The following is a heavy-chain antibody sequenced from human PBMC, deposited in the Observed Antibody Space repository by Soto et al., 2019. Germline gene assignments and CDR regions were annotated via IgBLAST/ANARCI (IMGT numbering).Heavy chain of an antibody. CDR2: ISPYTGNT. Sequence: QVQLVPSGDEVKKPGASVKVSCKASGYIFVNYGIAWVRQAPGQGLGWMGWISPYTGNTHSATKVQGRLTMTTATATSTAYMDLGSLTSDDTAVYYCVMVDNYVTPAPQDVWGQGTTVTVSS. CDR1: GYIFVNYG. D-gene: IGHD3-16*01. J-gene: IGHJ6*02. CDR3: VMVDNYVTPAPQDV. V-gene: IGHV1-18*01.